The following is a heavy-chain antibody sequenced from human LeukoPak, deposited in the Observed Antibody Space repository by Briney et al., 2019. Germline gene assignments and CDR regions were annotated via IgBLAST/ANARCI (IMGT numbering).Heavy chain of an antibody. V-gene: IGHV1-18*04. Sequence: ASVKVSCKASGYTFTSYGISWVRQAPGQGLERMGWISAYNGNTNYAQKLQGRVTVTTDTSTSTAYMELRSLRSDDTAVYYCARDGDCSSTSCYDLWGQGTLVTVSS. CDR3: ARDGDCSSTSCYDL. CDR1: GYTFTSYG. J-gene: IGHJ5*02. CDR2: ISAYNGNT. D-gene: IGHD2-2*01.